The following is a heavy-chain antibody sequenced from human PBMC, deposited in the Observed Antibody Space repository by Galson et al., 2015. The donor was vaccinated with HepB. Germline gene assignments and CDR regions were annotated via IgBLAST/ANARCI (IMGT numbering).Heavy chain of an antibody. CDR1: GFTFSSYG. J-gene: IGHJ4*02. D-gene: IGHD5-18*01. CDR3: AEGGLRGYSYGSDY. Sequence: SLRLSCAASGFTFSSYGMHWVRQAPGKGLEWVAVISYDGSNKYYADSVKGRFTISRDNSKNTLYLQMNSLRAEDTAVYYCAEGGLRGYSYGSDYWGQGTLVTVSS. V-gene: IGHV3-30*18. CDR2: ISYDGSNK.